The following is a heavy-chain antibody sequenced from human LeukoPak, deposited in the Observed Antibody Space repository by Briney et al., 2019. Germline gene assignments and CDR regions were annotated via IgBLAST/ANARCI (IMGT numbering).Heavy chain of an antibody. CDR3: EREVGDTALNYHGIDV. CDR1: GFTVSSSY. CDR2: IYSYGSR. J-gene: IGHJ6*02. D-gene: IGHD5-18*01. Sequence: PGGSLRLSCAASGFTVSSSYLSWVRQAPGKGQEWVSVIYSYGSRYCADYVKGRFNISRDNSKNTVYLQMNNLSAEDTAVYSCEREVGDTALNYHGIDVWGQGTTVTVS. V-gene: IGHV3-53*01.